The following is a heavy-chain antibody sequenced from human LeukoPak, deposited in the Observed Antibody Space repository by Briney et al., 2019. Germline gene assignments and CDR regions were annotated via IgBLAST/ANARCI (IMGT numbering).Heavy chain of an antibody. D-gene: IGHD3-9*01. CDR1: GFTFSSYT. Sequence: GESLRLSCAASGFTFSSYTMNRVRQAPGKGLEWVSAISGSGGSTYYADSVKGRFTISRDNSKNTLYLQMNSLRAEDTAVYYCATRHPGFDAYWGQGTLVTVSS. V-gene: IGHV3-23*01. CDR3: ATRHPGFDAY. J-gene: IGHJ4*02. CDR2: ISGSGGST.